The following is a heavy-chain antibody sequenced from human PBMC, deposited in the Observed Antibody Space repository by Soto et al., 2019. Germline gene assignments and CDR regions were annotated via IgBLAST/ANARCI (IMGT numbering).Heavy chain of an antibody. CDR2: IKQDGSEK. CDR1: GFTFRSYL. J-gene: IGHJ6*02. D-gene: IGHD2-2*01. Sequence: GGSLRLSCAASGFTFRSYLMSWVRQAPGKGLEWVANIKQDGSEKYYVDSVKGRFTISRDNAKNSLYLQMNSLRAEDTAVYYCARVRGIVVVRGARHYYGMDVWGQGTTVTVSS. CDR3: ARVRGIVVVRGARHYYGMDV. V-gene: IGHV3-7*01.